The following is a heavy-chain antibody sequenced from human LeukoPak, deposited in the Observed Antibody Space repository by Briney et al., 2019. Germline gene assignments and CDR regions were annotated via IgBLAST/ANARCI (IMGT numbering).Heavy chain of an antibody. CDR2: INHSGNT. J-gene: IGHJ5*02. CDR3: VTEPGYCTGGRCYGGWFDP. V-gene: IGHV4-34*01. D-gene: IGHD2-15*01. Sequence: KPSETLSLTCAVYGGSFSGYYWTWLRQPPGKGLDWNGEINHSGNTNYNPSLKSRVTISVDTSKNQFSLKLSSVTAADTAVYYCVTEPGYCTGGRCYGGWFDPWGQGTLVTVSS. CDR1: GGSFSGYY.